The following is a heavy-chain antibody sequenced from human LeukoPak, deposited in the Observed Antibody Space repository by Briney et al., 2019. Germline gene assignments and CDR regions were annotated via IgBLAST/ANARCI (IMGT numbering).Heavy chain of an antibody. J-gene: IGHJ4*02. CDR2: IYSGGNT. CDR1: GFTVSINY. V-gene: IGHV3-53*01. Sequence: GGSLRLSCAASGFTVSINYMSWVRQAPGKGLEWVSVIYSGGNTYYADSVKGRFTISRDNSKNTVYLQMNSLRAEDTAVYYCARGETSSYDYWGQGALVTVSS. CDR3: ARGETSSYDY. D-gene: IGHD2-2*01.